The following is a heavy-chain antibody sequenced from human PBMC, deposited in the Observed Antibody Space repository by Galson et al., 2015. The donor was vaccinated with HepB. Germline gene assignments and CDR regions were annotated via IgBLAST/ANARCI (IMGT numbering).Heavy chain of an antibody. J-gene: IGHJ4*02. V-gene: IGHV3-30-3*01. CDR3: ARSIGYCSSTSCPDLSSYFGY. CDR1: GFTFSSYA. D-gene: IGHD2-2*01. CDR2: ICYDGSNK. Sequence: SLRLSCAASGFTFSSYAMHWVRQAPGKGLEWVAVICYDGSNKYYADSVKGRFTISRDNSKNTLYLQMNSLRAEDTAVYYCARSIGYCSSTSCPDLSSYFGYRGQGNLVTVSS.